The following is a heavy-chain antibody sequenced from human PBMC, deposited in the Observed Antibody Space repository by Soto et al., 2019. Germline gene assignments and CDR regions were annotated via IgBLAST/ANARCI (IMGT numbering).Heavy chain of an antibody. CDR3: AREGLSSNWLNWFEF. CDR1: GFTFSSYS. J-gene: IGHJ5*01. CDR2: IGGSSGTI. Sequence: DVQLVESGGGLVQPGGSLRLSCAASGFTFSSYSMHWVRQAPGKGLEWVSYIGGSSGTIYYADSVKGRFTISRDNAKNSLYLQMSSLRAEDTAVYYCAREGLSSNWLNWFEFWGQGTLVTVSS. D-gene: IGHD6-13*01. V-gene: IGHV3-48*01.